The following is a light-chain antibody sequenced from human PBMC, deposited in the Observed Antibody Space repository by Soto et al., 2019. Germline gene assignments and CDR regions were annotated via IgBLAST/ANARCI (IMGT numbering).Light chain of an antibody. CDR2: DVS. CDR1: SSDVGGYNY. J-gene: IGLJ2*01. Sequence: QSVLTQPRSVSGSPGQSVTISCTGTSSDVGGYNYVSWYQQHPGKAPKLMIYDVSKRPSGVPDRFSGSKSGNTASLTISGLQAEDEGDYYCCSYAGSYPVVFGGGTKLTVL. V-gene: IGLV2-11*01. CDR3: CSYAGSYPVV.